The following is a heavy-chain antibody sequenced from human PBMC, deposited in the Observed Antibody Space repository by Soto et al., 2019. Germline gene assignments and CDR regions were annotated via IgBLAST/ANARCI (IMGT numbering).Heavy chain of an antibody. CDR2: IYSGGST. CDR3: ARDNRHITISGVVIPDYYYGMDV. J-gene: IGHJ6*02. CDR1: GFTVSSNY. D-gene: IGHD3-3*01. V-gene: IGHV3-53*01. Sequence: GGSLRLSCAASGFTVSSNYMSWVRQAPGKGLEWVSVIYSGGSTYYADSVKGRFTISRDNSKNTLYLQMNSLRAEDTAVYYCARDNRHITISGVVIPDYYYGMDVWGQGTTVTVSS.